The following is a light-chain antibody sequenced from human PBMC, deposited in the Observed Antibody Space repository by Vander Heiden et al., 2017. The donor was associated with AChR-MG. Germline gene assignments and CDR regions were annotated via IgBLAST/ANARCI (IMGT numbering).Light chain of an antibody. V-gene: IGLV3-1*01. J-gene: IGLJ2*01. CDR2: QDT. Sequence: SFDLTQPPSVSVSPGQTATIACSGDTLADKYVCWYQQKPGQSPVLVINQDTNRPPGIPERFSGSNSGDTATLTIRGTQALDEADYYCQAWDRSIAVFGGGTKLTVL. CDR3: QAWDRSIAV. CDR1: TLADKY.